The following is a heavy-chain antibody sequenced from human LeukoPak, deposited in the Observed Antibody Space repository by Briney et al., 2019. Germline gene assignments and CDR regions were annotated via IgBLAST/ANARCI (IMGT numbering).Heavy chain of an antibody. CDR1: GITFSTYA. CDR2: INSDGSST. J-gene: IGHJ6*02. V-gene: IGHV3-74*01. Sequence: GGSLRLSCAASGITFSTYAMNWVRQAPGKGLVWVSRINSDGSSTSYADSVKGRFTISRGNAKNTLYLQMNSLRAEDTAVYYCAREAYYYYGMDVWGQGTTVTVSS. CDR3: AREAYYYYGMDV.